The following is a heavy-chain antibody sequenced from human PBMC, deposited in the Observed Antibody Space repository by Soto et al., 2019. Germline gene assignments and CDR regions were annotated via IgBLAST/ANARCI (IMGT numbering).Heavy chain of an antibody. D-gene: IGHD3-22*01. CDR2: ISGSGGST. Sequence: GGSLRLSCAASGFTFSSYAMSWVRQAPGKGLEWVSAISGSGGSTYYADSVKGRFTISRDNSKNTLYLQMNSLRAEDTAVYYCARHFLNYYDSSGSPVDAFDIWGQGTMVTVSS. CDR1: GFTFSSYA. V-gene: IGHV3-23*01. J-gene: IGHJ3*02. CDR3: ARHFLNYYDSSGSPVDAFDI.